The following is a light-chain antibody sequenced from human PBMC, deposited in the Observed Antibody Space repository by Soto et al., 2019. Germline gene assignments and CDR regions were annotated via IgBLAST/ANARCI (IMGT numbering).Light chain of an antibody. Sequence: SVLTQPPPPARSPGQSVTISCAGNNNDVGGYNYVSWYQQHPGKVPQLMIYQVTKRPSGVPDRFSASKSDTTASLTISGLQAEDEGDYYCMSYAGGNRFVFGTGTKVTVL. CDR2: QVT. CDR1: NNDVGGYNY. V-gene: IGLV2-8*01. CDR3: MSYAGGNRFV. J-gene: IGLJ1*01.